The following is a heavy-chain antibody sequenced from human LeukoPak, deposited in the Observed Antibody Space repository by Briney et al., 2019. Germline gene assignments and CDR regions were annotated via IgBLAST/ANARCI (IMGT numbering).Heavy chain of an antibody. CDR3: ARMSGYSSSWYFGFDP. CDR1: GGSISSGSYY. V-gene: IGHV4-61*02. Sequence: SETLSLTCTVSGGSISSGSYYWSWIRQPAGKGLEWIGRIYTSGSTNYNPSLKSRVTISVDTSKNQFSLKLSSVTAADTAVYYCARMSGYSSSWYFGFDPWGQGTLVTVSS. CDR2: IYTSGST. D-gene: IGHD6-13*01. J-gene: IGHJ5*02.